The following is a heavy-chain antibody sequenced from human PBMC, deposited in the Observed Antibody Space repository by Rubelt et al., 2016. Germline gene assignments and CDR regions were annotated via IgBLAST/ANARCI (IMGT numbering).Heavy chain of an antibody. CDR1: GYTFTGYY. D-gene: IGHD4-11*01. J-gene: IGHJ5*02. Sequence: QVQLVQSGAEVKKPGASVKVSCKASGYTFTGYYMHWVRQAPGQGLEWMGWINPNSGGTSFAQKFQGRVTVTGNTAISTAYMELSSLRSEDTAVYYCARGHTVTTESGWFDPWGQGTLVTVSS. V-gene: IGHV1-2*02. CDR3: ARGHTVTTESGWFDP. CDR2: INPNSGGT.